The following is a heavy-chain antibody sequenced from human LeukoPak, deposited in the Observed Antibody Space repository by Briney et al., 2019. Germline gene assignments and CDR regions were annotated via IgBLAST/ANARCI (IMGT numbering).Heavy chain of an antibody. CDR3: ARHVYY. Sequence: SETLSLTCSVSGTSISTNYWSWIRQPPGKGLEWLGCIFCSGGTNYKPSLKSRITISVDTSKNQLSLRLSSVTAADTAVYYCARHVYYWGQGTLVTVSS. CDR1: GTSISTNY. J-gene: IGHJ4*02. V-gene: IGHV4-59*08. CDR2: IFCSGGT.